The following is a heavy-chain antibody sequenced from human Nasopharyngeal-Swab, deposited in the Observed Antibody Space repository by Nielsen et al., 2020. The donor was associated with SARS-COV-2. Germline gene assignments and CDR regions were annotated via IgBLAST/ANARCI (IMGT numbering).Heavy chain of an antibody. CDR2: IFSNDAK. D-gene: IGHD3-3*01. CDR3: ARAIFGVVAIDY. Sequence: SGPTLVKPTETLTLTCTFSGFSLTNARMGVSWIRQPPGKALEWLAHIFSNDAKSYSTSLKSRLTISKDTSKSQVVLTMTNMDPVDTATYYCARAIFGVVAIDYWGPGTLVTVSS. CDR1: GFSLTNARMG. V-gene: IGHV2-26*01. J-gene: IGHJ4*02.